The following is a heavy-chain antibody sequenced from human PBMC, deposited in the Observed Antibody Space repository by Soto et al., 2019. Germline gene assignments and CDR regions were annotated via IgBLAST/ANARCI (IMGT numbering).Heavy chain of an antibody. D-gene: IGHD3-10*01. Sequence: QVQLVQSGAEVKKPGASVKVSCKASGYTFTSYAMHWVRQAPGQRLEWMGWINAGNGNTKYSQKFQGRGTITRDTSASTAYMELISLRSEDTAVYYCARGSGLTYFDYWGQGTLVTVSS. V-gene: IGHV1-3*01. CDR3: ARGSGLTYFDY. CDR2: INAGNGNT. J-gene: IGHJ4*02. CDR1: GYTFTSYA.